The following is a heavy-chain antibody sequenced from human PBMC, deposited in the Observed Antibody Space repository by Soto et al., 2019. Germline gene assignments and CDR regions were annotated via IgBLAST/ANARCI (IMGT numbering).Heavy chain of an antibody. CDR3: ASRRFYDSRGYYYYYFDD. CDR1: GFTFSNYA. Sequence: EVQLLESGGGLVQPGGSLRLSCAASGFTFSNYAMSWVRQAPGKGLEWVSGIGGSGGDTYYADSVKGRFTISRDNSKNTLYLQMNSLRAEATAIYYLASRRFYDSRGYYYYYFDDWGQGTLVTVSS. V-gene: IGHV3-23*01. J-gene: IGHJ4*02. D-gene: IGHD3-22*01. CDR2: IGGSGGDT.